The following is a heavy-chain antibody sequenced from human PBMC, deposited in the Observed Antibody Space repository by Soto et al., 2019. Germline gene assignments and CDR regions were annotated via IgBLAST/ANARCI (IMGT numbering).Heavy chain of an antibody. D-gene: IGHD3-22*01. V-gene: IGHV3-15*05. CDR3: TTERRYYYDSGGH. CDR2: IKSKIDGGAT. Sequence: EVQLVESGGGLVKPGGSLRLSCAASGFTFSKAWMSWVRQAPGKGLEWVGHIKSKIDGGATDYAAPVKGRFSISRDDSKNTLYLQMNYLEIEDTGLYYCTTERRYYYDSGGHWGQGTLVTVSS. J-gene: IGHJ4*02. CDR1: GFTFSKAW.